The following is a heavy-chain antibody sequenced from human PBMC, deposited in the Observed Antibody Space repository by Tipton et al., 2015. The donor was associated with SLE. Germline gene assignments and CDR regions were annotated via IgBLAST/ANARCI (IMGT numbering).Heavy chain of an antibody. CDR2: INHRGGT. V-gene: IGHV4-34*01. CDR3: ARLQYIFGGMDV. J-gene: IGHJ6*02. CDR1: GGSITSYF. D-gene: IGHD3-3*01. Sequence: TLSLTCTVSGGSITSYFWSWIRQPPGKGLEWVGEINHRGGTNLNPSLESRVSVSKDTSKNQFSLKLTSVTAADTAVYYCARLQYIFGGMDVWGEGTTVTVSS.